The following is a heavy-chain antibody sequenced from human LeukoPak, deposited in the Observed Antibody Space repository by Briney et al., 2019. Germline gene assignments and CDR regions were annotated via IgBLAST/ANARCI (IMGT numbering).Heavy chain of an antibody. J-gene: IGHJ5*02. V-gene: IGHV3-23*01. Sequence: GGSLRLSCAASGFTFSSYAMNWVRQAPGKGLEWVSAISGSGGTTYYADSVKGRFTISRDNSKNTLFLQMNSLRAEDTAVYYCAKSALSWGFRFDPWGQGTLVTVSS. CDR3: AKSALSWGFRFDP. CDR1: GFTFSSYA. CDR2: ISGSGGTT. D-gene: IGHD7-27*01.